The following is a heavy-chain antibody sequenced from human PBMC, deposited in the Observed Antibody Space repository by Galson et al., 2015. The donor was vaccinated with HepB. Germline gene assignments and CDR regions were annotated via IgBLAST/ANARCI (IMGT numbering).Heavy chain of an antibody. CDR1: DFTFSRYR. D-gene: IGHD2-21*01. Sequence: SLRLSCAASDFTFSRYRMHWVRQAPGKGLVWVSGIGSDGSNISYADSVKGRFTISRDNAKNTLYLQMNSLRVEDTAVYYCVNLCGGDCHYSPENWGQGILVTVSS. CDR2: IGSDGSNI. CDR3: VNLCGGDCHYSPEN. J-gene: IGHJ4*02. V-gene: IGHV3-74*01.